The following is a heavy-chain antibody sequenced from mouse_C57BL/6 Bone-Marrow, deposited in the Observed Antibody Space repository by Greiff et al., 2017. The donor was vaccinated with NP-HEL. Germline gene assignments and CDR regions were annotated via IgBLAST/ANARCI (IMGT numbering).Heavy chain of an antibody. D-gene: IGHD2-14*01. V-gene: IGHV5-9*01. J-gene: IGHJ2*01. CDR3: ARRGYSYYFDY. CDR1: GFTFSSYT. CDR2: ISGGGGNT. Sequence: EVKVVESGGGLVKPGGSLKLSCAASGFTFSSYTMSWVRQTPEKRLEWVATISGGGGNTYYPDSVKGRFTISRDNAKNTLYLKMSSLRSEDTALYYCARRGYSYYFDYWGQGTTLTVSS.